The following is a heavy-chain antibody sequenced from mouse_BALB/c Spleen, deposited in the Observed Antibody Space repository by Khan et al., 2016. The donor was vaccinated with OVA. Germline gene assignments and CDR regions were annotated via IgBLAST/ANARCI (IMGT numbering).Heavy chain of an antibody. Sequence: EVQLVETGGDLVKPGGSLKLSCAASGFTFSSYSMSWVRQTPDKRLEWVATISSGGDYTYYPDNVKGRFTISRDNANNTMYLQMSSLKSEDTAMYYCASQLTVSFAYWGQGTLVTVSA. J-gene: IGHJ3*01. CDR2: ISSGGDYT. CDR1: GFTFSSYS. V-gene: IGHV5-6*01. D-gene: IGHD4-1*01. CDR3: ASQLTVSFAY.